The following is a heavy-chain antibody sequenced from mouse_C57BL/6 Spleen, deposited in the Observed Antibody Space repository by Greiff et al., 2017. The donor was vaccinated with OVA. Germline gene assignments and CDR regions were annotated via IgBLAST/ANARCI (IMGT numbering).Heavy chain of an antibody. CDR1: GYTFTSYG. D-gene: IGHD3-3*01. CDR2: IYPRSGNT. V-gene: IGHV1-81*01. CDR3: ARGGDHWYVDV. J-gene: IGHJ1*03. Sequence: VQLQHSGAELARPGASVKLSCKASGYTFTSYGISWVKQSTGQGLEWIGEIYPRSGNTYYNEKFKGKATLTADKSSSTAYMELRSLTSEDSAVYFCARGGDHWYVDVWGTGTTVTVSS.